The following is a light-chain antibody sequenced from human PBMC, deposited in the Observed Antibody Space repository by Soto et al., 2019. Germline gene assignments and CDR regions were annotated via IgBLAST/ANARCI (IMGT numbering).Light chain of an antibody. V-gene: IGLV1-47*02. CDR1: SSNIGSIY. CDR2: SNN. J-gene: IGLJ1*01. Sequence: QSVLTQPPSASGTPVQSVTISCSGISSNIGSIYVYWYQQLPGTAPKLLIYSNNQRPSGVPDRFSGSKSGTSASLAISGLRSEDEADYYCAAWDDSLSGYVFGTGTKLTVL. CDR3: AAWDDSLSGYV.